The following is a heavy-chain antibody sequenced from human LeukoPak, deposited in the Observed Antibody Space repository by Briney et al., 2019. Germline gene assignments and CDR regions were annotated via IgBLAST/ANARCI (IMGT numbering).Heavy chain of an antibody. CDR3: ARGQHYGILTGYYDFDY. Sequence: ASVKVSCKASGYTFTSYDINWVRQATGQGLEWMGWMNPNSGNTGYAQKFQGRVTMTRNTSISTAYMELSSLRSEDTAVYYCARGQHYGILTGYYDFDYWGQGTLVTVSS. CDR1: GYTFTSYD. D-gene: IGHD3-9*01. CDR2: MNPNSGNT. V-gene: IGHV1-8*01. J-gene: IGHJ4*02.